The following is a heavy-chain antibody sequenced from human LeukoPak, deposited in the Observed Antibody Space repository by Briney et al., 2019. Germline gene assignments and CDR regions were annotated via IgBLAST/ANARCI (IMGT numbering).Heavy chain of an antibody. J-gene: IGHJ5*02. CDR1: GGTFSSYA. Sequence: GASVKVSCKASGGTFSSYAISWVRQAPGQGLEWMGGIIPIFGTANYAQKFQGRVTITADTSTSTAYMELRSLRSDDTAVYYCARGSGSKFDPWGQGTLVTVSS. V-gene: IGHV1-69*06. D-gene: IGHD1-26*01. CDR3: ARGSGSKFDP. CDR2: IIPIFGTA.